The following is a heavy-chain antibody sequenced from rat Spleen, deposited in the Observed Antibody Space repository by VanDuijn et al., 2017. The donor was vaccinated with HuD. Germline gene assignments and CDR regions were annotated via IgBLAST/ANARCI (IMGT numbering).Heavy chain of an antibody. CDR3: TRDDSGALYYFDY. Sequence: EVQLVESGGGLVQPGRSLKLSCVASGFTFNNYWMTWIRQAPGKGLEWVASITSAGDTTYYPDSVKGRFTISRDNAKSTLYLQMNSLRSEDTATYYCTRDDSGALYYFDYWGQGVMVTVSS. CDR1: GFTFNNYW. V-gene: IGHV5-31*01. J-gene: IGHJ2*01. CDR2: ITSAGDTT. D-gene: IGHD1-1*01.